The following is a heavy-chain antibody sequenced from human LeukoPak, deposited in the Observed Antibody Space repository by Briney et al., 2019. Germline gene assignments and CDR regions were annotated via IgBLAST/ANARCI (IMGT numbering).Heavy chain of an antibody. Sequence: SETMSLTCTVSGGSISNYCWTWIRQPPGKGLEWIGYIYYSGSTNYNTSLKSRVTMSVDTSKNQFSLKLSSLTAADTAVYYCARRRAVPGFYYFDYWGQGTLVTVSS. CDR2: IYYSGST. CDR1: GGSISNYC. CDR3: ARRRAVPGFYYFDY. J-gene: IGHJ4*02. V-gene: IGHV4-59*08. D-gene: IGHD2/OR15-2a*01.